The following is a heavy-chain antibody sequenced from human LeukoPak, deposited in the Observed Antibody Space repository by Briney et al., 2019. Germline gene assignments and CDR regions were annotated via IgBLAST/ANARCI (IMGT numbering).Heavy chain of an antibody. Sequence: PSETLSLTCAVYGGSFSGYYGSWVRQTPGKGLEWVGEINHSGSTNYIPSLKSRVTLSVDTSNNQFSLKLSSVTAADTAVYYCARVRAGHPAHWGQGTLVTVSS. V-gene: IGHV4-34*01. D-gene: IGHD3-16*01. CDR1: GGSFSGYY. CDR3: ARVRAGHPAH. J-gene: IGHJ4*02. CDR2: INHSGST.